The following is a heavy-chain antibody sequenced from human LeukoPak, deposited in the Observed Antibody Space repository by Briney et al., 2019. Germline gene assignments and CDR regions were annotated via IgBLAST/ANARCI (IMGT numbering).Heavy chain of an antibody. Sequence: PGGSLRLSCAASGFTFSSYWMSWVRQAPGKGLEWVANIKQDGSAKYYADSVKGRFTISRDNAKNSLYLQMTSLRAEDTAVYCCARATMIVVVLDAFDIWGQGTMVTVSS. CDR2: IKQDGSAK. J-gene: IGHJ3*02. D-gene: IGHD3-22*01. CDR3: ARATMIVVVLDAFDI. V-gene: IGHV3-7*01. CDR1: GFTFSSYW.